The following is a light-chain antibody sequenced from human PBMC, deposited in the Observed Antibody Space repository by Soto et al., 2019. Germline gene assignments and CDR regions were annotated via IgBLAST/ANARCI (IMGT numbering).Light chain of an antibody. J-gene: IGLJ1*01. CDR3: RSYTSSSTPYV. V-gene: IGLV2-14*01. Sequence: QSAPTQPASVSGSPGQSITLSCTGTSSDVGGYNYVSWYQQHPGKAPKLMIYDVSNRPSGVSNRFSGSKSGNTASLTISGLQAEDEADYYCRSYTSSSTPYVFGTGTKLTV. CDR1: SSDVGGYNY. CDR2: DVS.